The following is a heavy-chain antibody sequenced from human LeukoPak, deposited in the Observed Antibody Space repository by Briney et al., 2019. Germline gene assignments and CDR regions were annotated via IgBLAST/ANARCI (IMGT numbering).Heavy chain of an antibody. D-gene: IGHD1-14*01. Sequence: SQTLSLTCAASGGSISSGGYSWSWIRQPPGKGLEWIGYIYHSGSTYYNPSLKSRVTISVDRSKNQFSLKLSSVTAADTAVYYCARDAPGRRREPYWYFDLWGRGTLVTVSS. J-gene: IGHJ2*01. CDR2: IYHSGST. CDR1: GGSISSGGYS. V-gene: IGHV4-30-2*01. CDR3: ARDAPGRRREPYWYFDL.